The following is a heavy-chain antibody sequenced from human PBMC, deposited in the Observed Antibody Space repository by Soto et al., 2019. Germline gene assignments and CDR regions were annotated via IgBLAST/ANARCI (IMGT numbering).Heavy chain of an antibody. J-gene: IGHJ4*02. Sequence: SQTLSLTCTVSGGSISSYYWSWIRQPPGKGLEWIGYIYYSGSTNYNPSLKSRVTISVDTSKNQFSLKLSSVTAADTAVYYCARLVFGYSSFDYWGQGTLVTVSS. CDR3: ARLVFGYSSFDY. CDR1: GGSISSYY. V-gene: IGHV4-59*01. CDR2: IYYSGST. D-gene: IGHD5-18*01.